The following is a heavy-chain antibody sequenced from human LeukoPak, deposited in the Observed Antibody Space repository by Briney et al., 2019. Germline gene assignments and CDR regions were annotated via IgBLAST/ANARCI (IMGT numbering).Heavy chain of an antibody. CDR1: GASISSNSFY. D-gene: IGHD3-16*02. CDR2: VYHNGYT. Sequence: PSETLSLTCTVSGASISSNSFYWGWIRQPPGKGLEWIGTVYHNGYTFDNPSLKSRVSMSVDTSASQFSLKLPSEPAADTAVYYCAVLLYRHYHWFDSWGRGTLVSVSS. V-gene: IGHV4-39*01. CDR3: AVLLYRHYHWFDS. J-gene: IGHJ5*01.